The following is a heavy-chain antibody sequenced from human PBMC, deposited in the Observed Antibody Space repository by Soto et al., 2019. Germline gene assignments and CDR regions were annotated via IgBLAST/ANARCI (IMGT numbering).Heavy chain of an antibody. Sequence: QVQLVESGGGVVQPGRSLRLSCAASGFTFSSYAMHWVRQAPGKGLEWVAVISYDGSNKYYADSVKGRFTISRDNSKNTLYLQKNSLRPEDTAVYYCARATSGWYKDAFDIWGQGTMVTVSS. CDR3: ARATSGWYKDAFDI. J-gene: IGHJ3*02. D-gene: IGHD6-19*01. V-gene: IGHV3-30-3*01. CDR1: GFTFSSYA. CDR2: ISYDGSNK.